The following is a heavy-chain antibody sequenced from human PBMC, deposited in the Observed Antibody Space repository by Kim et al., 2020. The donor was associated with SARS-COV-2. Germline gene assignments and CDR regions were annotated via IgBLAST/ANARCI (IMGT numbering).Heavy chain of an antibody. CDR3: ATRGVTTYYYYYGMDV. Sequence: RFQGRVTITADESTSTAYMELSSLRSEDTAVYYCATRGVTTYYYYYGMDVWGQGTTVTVSS. D-gene: IGHD4-17*01. V-gene: IGHV1-69*01. J-gene: IGHJ6*02.